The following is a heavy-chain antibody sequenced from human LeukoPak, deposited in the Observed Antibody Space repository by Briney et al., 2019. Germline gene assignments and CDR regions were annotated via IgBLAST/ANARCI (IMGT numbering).Heavy chain of an antibody. V-gene: IGHV1-46*01. CDR3: ARDGIGYSSGWCGGY. Sequence: GASVKVSCKASGYTFTSYYMHWVRQAPGQGLEWMGIINPSGGSTSYAQKFQGRVTMTRDTSTSTVYMELSSLRSEDTAVCCCARDGIGYSSGWCGGYWGQGTLVTVSS. D-gene: IGHD6-19*01. J-gene: IGHJ4*02. CDR1: GYTFTSYY. CDR2: INPSGGST.